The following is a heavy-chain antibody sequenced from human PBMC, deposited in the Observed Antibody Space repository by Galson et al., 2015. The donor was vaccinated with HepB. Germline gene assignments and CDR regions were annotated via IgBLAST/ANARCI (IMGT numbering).Heavy chain of an antibody. J-gene: IGHJ4*02. D-gene: IGHD2-21*02. Sequence: SLRLSCAASGFTFSSYAMHWVRQAPGKGLEWVAVISYDGSNKYYADPVKGRFTISRDNSKNTLYLQMNSLRAEDTAVYYCARDRIVVVTATQPDYWGQGTLVTVSS. V-gene: IGHV3-30-3*01. CDR2: ISYDGSNK. CDR3: ARDRIVVVTATQPDY. CDR1: GFTFSSYA.